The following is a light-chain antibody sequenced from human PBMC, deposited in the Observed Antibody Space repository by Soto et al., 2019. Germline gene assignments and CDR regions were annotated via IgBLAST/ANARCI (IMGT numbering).Light chain of an antibody. Sequence: QAVVTQPPSVSGAPGQRVTISCTGSSSNIGADYDVHWYQQFPGRAPKLLIYGNKNRPSGVPDRFSGSKSGTSASLDITGLQAEDGADYYCQPFDPPVNPLVFGGGTKVPVL. CDR1: SSNIGADYD. CDR2: GNK. CDR3: QPFDPPVNPLV. V-gene: IGLV1-40*01. J-gene: IGLJ2*01.